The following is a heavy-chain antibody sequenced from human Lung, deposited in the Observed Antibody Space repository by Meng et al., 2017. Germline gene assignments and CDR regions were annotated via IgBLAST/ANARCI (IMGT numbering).Heavy chain of an antibody. CDR3: ARFETVGVATGDF. Sequence: EVQLVESGGGLVTSGVSLRFSCAASGFTFSNYSMNWVRQAPGKGLEWVSSISSDSRYIFYADSVKGRFTISRDNAKNSLYLQMNSLSPEDTAVFYCARFETVGVATGDFWGQGTLVTVSS. CDR1: GFTFSNYS. CDR2: ISSDSRYI. D-gene: IGHD2-15*01. J-gene: IGHJ4*02. V-gene: IGHV3-21*01.